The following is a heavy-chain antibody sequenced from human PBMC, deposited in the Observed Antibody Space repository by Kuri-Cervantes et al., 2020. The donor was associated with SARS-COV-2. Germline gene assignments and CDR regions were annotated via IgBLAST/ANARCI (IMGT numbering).Heavy chain of an antibody. Sequence: KVSCKGSGYSFTKHWIGWVRQMPGKGLEWMGIIWPGDSNIRDTPSFQDQVTISVDTSISTAYLQWSSLKASDTAMYYCARHGAVRTQFDPFDICRQGTMVTVSS. CDR2: IWPGDSNI. J-gene: IGHJ3*02. V-gene: IGHV5-51*01. D-gene: IGHD3-16*01. CDR1: GYSFTKHW. CDR3: ARHGAVRTQFDPFDI.